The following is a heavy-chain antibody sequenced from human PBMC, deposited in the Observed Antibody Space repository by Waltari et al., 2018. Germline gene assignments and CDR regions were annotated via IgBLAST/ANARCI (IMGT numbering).Heavy chain of an antibody. J-gene: IGHJ3*01. V-gene: IGHV3-48*01. CDR2: MWTTSNTI. Sequence: EVQLVESGGGLVQPGGSLILSCAVSGLHFSDCSIHWVRQAPGKGLEWDSHMWTTSNTIHYADSVKGRFTISRDNAKSSLYLQMSSLRVEDTAVYYCVRDSDYAFDFWGPGTMVTVSS. CDR3: VRDSDYAFDF. CDR1: GLHFSDCS.